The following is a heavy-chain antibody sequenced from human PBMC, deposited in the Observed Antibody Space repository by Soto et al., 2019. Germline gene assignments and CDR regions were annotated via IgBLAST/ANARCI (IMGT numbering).Heavy chain of an antibody. D-gene: IGHD1-1*01. CDR2: INDDGGHT. V-gene: IGHV3-74*01. CDR3: TRGPRYTSTGTGAF. J-gene: IGHJ4*02. Sequence: GGSLRLSCAASGFTFSMYWMHWVRQVPGKGPEWVSRINDDGGHTDYADSVKGRFTISRDNAKNTLYLQMNDLRAEDTAVYYCTRGPRYTSTGTGAFWGQGTLVTVSS. CDR1: GFTFSMYW.